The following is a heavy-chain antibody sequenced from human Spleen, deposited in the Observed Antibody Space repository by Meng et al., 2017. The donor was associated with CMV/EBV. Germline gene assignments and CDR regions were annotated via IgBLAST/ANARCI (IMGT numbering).Heavy chain of an antibody. CDR2: IYSGGST. V-gene: IGHV3-53*01. D-gene: IGHD2-15*01. CDR1: GFTFSSYA. Sequence: GESLKISCAASGFTFSSYAMTWVRQAPGKGLEWVSVIYSGGSTYYADSVKGRFTVSRDNSKNTLYLQMNSLRAEDTAVYYCASGYSSGGSCPLDYWGQGTLVTVSS. J-gene: IGHJ4*02. CDR3: ASGYSSGGSCPLDY.